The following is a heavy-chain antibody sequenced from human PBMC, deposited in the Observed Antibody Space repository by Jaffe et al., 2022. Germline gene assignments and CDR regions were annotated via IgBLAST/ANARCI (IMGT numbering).Heavy chain of an antibody. D-gene: IGHD3-10*01. CDR2: IYHSGST. CDR3: ARLPLVDYNGYFDL. CDR1: GYSISSGYY. J-gene: IGHJ2*01. Sequence: QVQLQESGPGLVKPSETLSLTCAVSGYSISSGYYWGWIRQPPGKGLEWIGSIYHSGSTYYNPSLKSRVTISVDTSKNQFSLKLSSVTAADTAVYYCARLPLVDYNGYFDLWGRGTLVTVSS. V-gene: IGHV4-38-2*01.